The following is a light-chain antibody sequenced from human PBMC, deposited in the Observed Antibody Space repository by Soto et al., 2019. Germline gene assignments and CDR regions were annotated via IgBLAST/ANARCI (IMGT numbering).Light chain of an antibody. CDR3: SSYAGRTLYV. CDR1: SSDVGGYDY. CDR2: EVT. J-gene: IGLJ1*01. V-gene: IGLV2-8*01. Sequence: QSVLAQPPSASGSPGQSVTISCTGTSSDVGGYDYVSWYQQRPGKAPKLLIHEVTKRPSGVPDRFSGSKSGNTASLTVSGLQAEDEADYYCSSYAGRTLYVFGTGTKVNV.